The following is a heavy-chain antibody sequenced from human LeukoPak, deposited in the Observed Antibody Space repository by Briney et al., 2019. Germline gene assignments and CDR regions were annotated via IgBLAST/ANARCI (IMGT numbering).Heavy chain of an antibody. CDR1: GYTFTGYY. D-gene: IGHD3-10*01. V-gene: IGHV1-2*02. Sequence: ASLKVSCTTFGYTFTGYYMHWVRQTPGQGLEWMGWINPNSGDTKFAQEFQDRVTMTRDTSISTAHMGLSRLRSDDTAIYYCARVPVRTMVQGGVTFDCWGQGTTVTVSS. J-gene: IGHJ3*01. CDR2: INPNSGDT. CDR3: ARVPVRTMVQGGVTFDC.